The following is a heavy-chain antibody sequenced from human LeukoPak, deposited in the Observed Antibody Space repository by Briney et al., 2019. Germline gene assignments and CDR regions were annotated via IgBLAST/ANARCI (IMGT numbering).Heavy chain of an antibody. CDR2: IKEDGSET. D-gene: IGHD1-14*01. J-gene: IGHJ4*02. V-gene: IGHV3-7*01. CDR1: GFTFSTYW. CDR3: ARDSFETDIDY. Sequence: GGSLRLSCAVPGFTFSTYWMSWVRQAPGKGLEWVANIKEDGSETYYVDSLKGRFTISRDNVKNSLYLQINSLRADGSAVYYCARDSFETDIDYWGQGTLVTVSS.